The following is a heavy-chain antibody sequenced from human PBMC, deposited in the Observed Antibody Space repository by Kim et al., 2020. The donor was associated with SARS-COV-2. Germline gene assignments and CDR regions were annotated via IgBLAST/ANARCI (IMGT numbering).Heavy chain of an antibody. CDR2: ISGSGGST. CDR1: GFTFSSYA. Sequence: GGSLRLSCAASGFTFSSYAMSWVRQAPGKGLEWVSAISGSGGSTYYADSVKGRFTISRDNSKNTLYLQMNSLRAEDKAVYYCAKRWGYGSPKYYYYGMDVSGQGTTVTGSS. CDR3: AKRWGYGSPKYYYYGMDV. D-gene: IGHD3-10*01. V-gene: IGHV3-23*01. J-gene: IGHJ6*02.